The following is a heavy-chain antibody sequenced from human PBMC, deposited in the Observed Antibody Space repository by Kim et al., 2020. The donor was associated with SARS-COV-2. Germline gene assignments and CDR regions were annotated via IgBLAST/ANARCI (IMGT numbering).Heavy chain of an antibody. J-gene: IGHJ6*02. CDR1: GGTFSSYA. D-gene: IGHD5-18*01. CDR2: IIPILGIA. CDR3: ARVPSVDTAMVHWVYYYYYGMDV. V-gene: IGHV1-69*04. Sequence: SVKVSCKASGGTFSSYAISWVRQAPGQGLEWMGRIIPILGIANYAQKFQCRVTITADKSTSTAYMELSSLRSEDTAVYYCARVPSVDTAMVHWVYYYYYGMDVWGQGTTVTVSS.